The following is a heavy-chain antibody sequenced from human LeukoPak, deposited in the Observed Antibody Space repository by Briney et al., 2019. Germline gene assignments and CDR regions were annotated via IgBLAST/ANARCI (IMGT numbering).Heavy chain of an antibody. V-gene: IGHV1-69*05. CDR1: GGTFSSYA. J-gene: IGHJ4*02. Sequence: SVKVSCKASGGTFSSYAISWVRQAPGQGLEWMGRIIPIFGTANYAQKFQGRVTITTDESTSTAYMELSSLRSEDTAVYYCARSLRYCSGGSCYWLYYFDYWGQGTLFTVSS. CDR2: IIPIFGTA. CDR3: ARSLRYCSGGSCYWLYYFDY. D-gene: IGHD2-15*01.